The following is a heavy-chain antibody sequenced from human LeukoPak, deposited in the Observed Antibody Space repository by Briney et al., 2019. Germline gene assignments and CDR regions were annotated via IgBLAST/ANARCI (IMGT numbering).Heavy chain of an antibody. D-gene: IGHD3-16*01. J-gene: IGHJ5*02. Sequence: SETLSLXCAVYGGSFSGYYWSWIRQPPGKGLEWIGEINHSGSTNYNPSLKSRVTLSVDTSKNKFSLKLNSVTAADTAVYYCARQRGRNWFDPWGQGTLVTVSS. CDR2: INHSGST. CDR1: GGSFSGYY. CDR3: ARQRGRNWFDP. V-gene: IGHV4-34*01.